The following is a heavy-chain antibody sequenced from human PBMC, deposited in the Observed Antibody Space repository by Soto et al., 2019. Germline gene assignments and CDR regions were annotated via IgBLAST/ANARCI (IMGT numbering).Heavy chain of an antibody. CDR3: ARDIKVRGVISWFDP. D-gene: IGHD3-10*01. Sequence: TLSLTCPVSGASISSGDYYWSWIRQPPGKGLEWIGYIYYSGSTYYNPSLKSRVTISVDTSKNQFSLKLSSVTAADTAVYYCARDIKVRGVISWFDPWGQGTLVTVYS. V-gene: IGHV4-30-4*01. CDR1: GASISSGDYY. J-gene: IGHJ5*02. CDR2: IYYSGST.